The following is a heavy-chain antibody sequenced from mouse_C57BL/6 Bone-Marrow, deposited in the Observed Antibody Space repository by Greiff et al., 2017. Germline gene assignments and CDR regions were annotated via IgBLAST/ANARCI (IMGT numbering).Heavy chain of an antibody. CDR1: GYAFSSYW. Sequence: VQLQESGAELVKPGASVKISCKASGYAFSSYWMNLVKQRPGKSLEWIGQIYPGDGDTNYNGKFKGKATLTADKSSSTAYMQLSSLTSDDSAVYFCARGAYWGQGTLVTVSA. CDR2: IYPGDGDT. V-gene: IGHV1-80*01. CDR3: ARGAY. J-gene: IGHJ3*01.